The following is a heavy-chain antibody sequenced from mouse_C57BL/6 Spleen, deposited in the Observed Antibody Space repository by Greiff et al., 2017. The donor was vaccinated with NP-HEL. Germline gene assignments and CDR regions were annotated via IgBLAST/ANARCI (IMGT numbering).Heavy chain of an antibody. V-gene: IGHV1-47*01. J-gene: IGHJ3*01. D-gene: IGHD1-1*01. CDR2: FHPYNDDT. CDR1: GYTFTTYP. CDR3: ARGSYYYGSSFPWFAY. Sequence: QVHVKQSGAELVKPGASVKMSCKASGYTFTTYPIEWMKQNHGKSLEWIGNFHPYNDDTKYNEKFKGKATLTVEKSSSTVYLELSRLTSDDSAVYYCARGSYYYGSSFPWFAYWGQGTLVTVSA.